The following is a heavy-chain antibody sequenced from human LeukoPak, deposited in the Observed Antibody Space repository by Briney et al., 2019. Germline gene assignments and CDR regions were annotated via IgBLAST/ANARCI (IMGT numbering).Heavy chain of an antibody. D-gene: IGHD1-14*01. CDR1: GFTFGSHW. V-gene: IGHV3-53*01. CDR2: LYSDGNT. Sequence: PGGSLRLSCVASGFTFGSHWMSWVRQAPGKGLEWVSVLYSDGNTKYADSVQGRFTISRDNSKNTLYLEMNSLSPDDTAVYYCARGVEPLAANTLAYWGQGTLVTVSS. CDR3: ARGVEPLAANTLAY. J-gene: IGHJ4*02.